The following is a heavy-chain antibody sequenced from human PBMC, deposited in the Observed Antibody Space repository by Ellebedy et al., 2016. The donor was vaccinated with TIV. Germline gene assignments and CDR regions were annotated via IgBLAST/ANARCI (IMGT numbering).Heavy chain of an antibody. V-gene: IGHV3-74*01. CDR2: IYPDGTAI. J-gene: IGHJ3*01. CDR3: SRYRTGSDFTAFDV. Sequence: GESLKISCEGSGFMFSQYWINWVRQVPGKGLVWVSRIYPDGTAIRYADFVRVRFIISRDNAKNTVYLQMNRLQPDDTAVYYCSRYRTGSDFTAFDVWGQGTAVTVSS. CDR1: GFMFSQYW. D-gene: IGHD7-27*01.